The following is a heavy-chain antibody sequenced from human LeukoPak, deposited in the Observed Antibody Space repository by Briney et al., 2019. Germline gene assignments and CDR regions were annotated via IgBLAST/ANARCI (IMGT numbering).Heavy chain of an antibody. J-gene: IGHJ4*02. CDR1: GFTVSSNY. D-gene: IGHD5-12*01. Sequence: SGGSLRLSCAASGFTVSSNYMSWVRQAPGKGLEWVSVIYSGGSTYYADSVKGRFTISRDNSKNTLYLQMNSLRAEDTAVYYCARNSGYDLPFDYWGQGTLVTVSS. CDR2: IYSGGST. V-gene: IGHV3-53*01. CDR3: ARNSGYDLPFDY.